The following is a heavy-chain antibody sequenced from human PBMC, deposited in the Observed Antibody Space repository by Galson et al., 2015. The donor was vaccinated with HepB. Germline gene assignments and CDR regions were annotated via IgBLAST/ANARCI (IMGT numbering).Heavy chain of an antibody. CDR2: ISSSSSYI. J-gene: IGHJ1*01. CDR3: ASRGIVVVPAAREYFQH. CDR1: GFTFSSYS. D-gene: IGHD2-2*01. V-gene: IGHV3-21*01. Sequence: SLRLSCAASGFTFSSYSMNWVRQAPGKGLEWVSSISSSSSYIYYADSVKGRFTISRDNAKNSLYLQMNSLRAEDTAVYYCASRGIVVVPAAREYFQHWGQGTLVTVSS.